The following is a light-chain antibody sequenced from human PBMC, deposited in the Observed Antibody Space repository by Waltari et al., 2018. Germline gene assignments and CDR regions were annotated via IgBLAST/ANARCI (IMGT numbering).Light chain of an antibody. J-gene: IGKJ1*01. CDR3: LQDYDYPWT. Sequence: AIQMTQSPSSLSASVGDIVTITCRASQGIGSDFGWYQQRPDKAPKLLIYAASIWQSGVPSRFSGSGYGTDFTLTISSLQPDDFATYYCLQDYDYPWTFGQGTKVEIK. CDR1: QGIGSD. V-gene: IGKV1-6*01. CDR2: AAS.